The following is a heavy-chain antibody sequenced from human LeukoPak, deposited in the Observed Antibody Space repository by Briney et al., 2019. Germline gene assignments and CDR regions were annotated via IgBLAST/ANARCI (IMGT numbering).Heavy chain of an antibody. J-gene: IGHJ5*02. CDR2: IIPILGIA. Sequence: SVKVSCKASGGTFSSYAISWVRQAPGQGLEWMGRIIPILGIANYAQKSQGRVTITADKSTSTAYMERSSLRSEDTAVYYCVGALSMVRGETYNWFDPWGQGTLVTVSS. CDR1: GGTFSSYA. D-gene: IGHD3-10*01. V-gene: IGHV1-69*04. CDR3: VGALSMVRGETYNWFDP.